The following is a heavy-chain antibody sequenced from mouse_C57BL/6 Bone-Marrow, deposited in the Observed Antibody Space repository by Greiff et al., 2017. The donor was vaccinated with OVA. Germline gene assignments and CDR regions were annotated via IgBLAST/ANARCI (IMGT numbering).Heavy chain of an antibody. CDR3: ARDYYVRDY. CDR1: GFTFSSYA. D-gene: IGHD1-1*01. CDR2: ISDGGSYT. V-gene: IGHV5-4*01. J-gene: IGHJ2*01. Sequence: DVKLVESGGGLVKPGGSLKLSCAASGFTFSSYAMSWVRQTPEKRLEWVATISDGGSYTYYPDNVKGRFTISRDNAKNNLYLQMSHLKSEDTAMYYCARDYYVRDYWGQGTTLTVSS.